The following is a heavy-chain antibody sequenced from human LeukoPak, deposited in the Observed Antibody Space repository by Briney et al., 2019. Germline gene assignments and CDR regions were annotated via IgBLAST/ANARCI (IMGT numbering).Heavy chain of an antibody. CDR2: INPSGGST. V-gene: IGHV1-46*04. D-gene: IGHD1-1*01. Sequence: AASVKVSFKASGYTFTSYNMHWVRQAPGQGLEWMGIINPSGGSTSYAQKLQGRVTMTKDTSTRTVYMELSSLRSDGTAVYYCARGAELANPQDYWGQGTLVTVSS. CDR1: GYTFTSYN. CDR3: ARGAELANPQDY. J-gene: IGHJ4*02.